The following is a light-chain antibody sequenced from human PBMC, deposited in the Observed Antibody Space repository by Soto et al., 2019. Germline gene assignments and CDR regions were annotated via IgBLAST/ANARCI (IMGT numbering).Light chain of an antibody. V-gene: IGKV3-20*01. Sequence: EIVLTQSPGTLSLFPGERATLSCRASQSVRSNYLAWYQVRPGQAPRLLIHAASRRATGIADRFSDSGSGTDFTLTISRLEPEDFAVYYCQQYGDSPETFGQGTKVEIK. J-gene: IGKJ2*01. CDR1: QSVRSNY. CDR2: AAS. CDR3: QQYGDSPET.